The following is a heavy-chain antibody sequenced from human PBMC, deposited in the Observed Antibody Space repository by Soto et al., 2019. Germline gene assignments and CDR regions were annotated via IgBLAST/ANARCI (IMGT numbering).Heavy chain of an antibody. V-gene: IGHV4-34*01. CDR3: ARSRYADSSGYYY. CDR1: GGSFSGYY. J-gene: IGHJ4*02. D-gene: IGHD3-22*01. Sequence: SETLSLTCAVYGGSFSGYYWSWIRQPPGKGLEWIGEINHRGSTKYNASLKSRVTISADTSKNQFSLKVGSVTAADTAVYYCARSRYADSSGYYYWGQGTLVTSPQ. CDR2: INHRGST.